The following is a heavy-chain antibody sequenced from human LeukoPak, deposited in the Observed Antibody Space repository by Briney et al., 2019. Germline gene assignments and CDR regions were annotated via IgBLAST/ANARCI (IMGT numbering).Heavy chain of an antibody. CDR2: TYTGGSI. CDR1: GGSISSYY. V-gene: IGHV4-4*07. Sequence: SETLSLTCTVSGGSISSYYWSWIRQPAGKGLEWIGRTYTGGSINYNPSLKSRVTMSVDTSKNQFSLKLRSVTAADAAVYYCVRGEYYYGPSDWGQGTLVTVSS. CDR3: VRGEYYYGPSD. D-gene: IGHD3-10*01. J-gene: IGHJ4*02.